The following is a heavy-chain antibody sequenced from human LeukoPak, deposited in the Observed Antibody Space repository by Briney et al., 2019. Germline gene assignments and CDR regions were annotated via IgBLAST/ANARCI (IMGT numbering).Heavy chain of an antibody. CDR3: ARAVSSGWYGGCFDY. V-gene: IGHV1-2*02. J-gene: IGHJ4*02. D-gene: IGHD6-19*01. CDR2: INPNSGGT. Sequence: ASVKVSCKASGYTFTGYYMHWVRQAPGQGLEWMGWINPNSGGTNYAQKFQGRVTMTRDTSISTAYMELSRLRSDDTAVYYCARAVSSGWYGGCFDYWGQGTLVTVSS. CDR1: GYTFTGYY.